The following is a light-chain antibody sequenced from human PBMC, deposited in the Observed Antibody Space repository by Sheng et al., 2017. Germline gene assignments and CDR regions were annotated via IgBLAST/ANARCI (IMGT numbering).Light chain of an antibody. CDR2: KAS. J-gene: IGKJ1*01. CDR3: QQYNDYPPE. Sequence: DIQMTQSPSTLSASVGDRVTITCRASQSLSTWLAWYQQKPGRAPKLLIYKASTLESGVPSRFSGTGSGTEFSLTITSLQPDDVATYYCQQYNDYPPEFGQGTKVEIK. CDR1: QSLSTW. V-gene: IGKV1-5*03.